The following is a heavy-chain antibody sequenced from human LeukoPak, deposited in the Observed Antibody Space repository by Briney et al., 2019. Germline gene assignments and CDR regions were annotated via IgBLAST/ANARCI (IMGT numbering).Heavy chain of an antibody. CDR1: GVTFSKYW. CDR2: INTDGTVT. CDR3: ATKQWLAPPPDS. J-gene: IGHJ4*02. D-gene: IGHD6-19*01. V-gene: IGHV3-74*01. Sequence: GGSLTLSCAASGVTFSKYWMLWVRQAPGKGLERVSRINTDGTVTTYADSVKGRFTVSRDNADNTMFLQMNSVRDEDTAVYYCATKQWLAPPPDSWGQGTPVTVSS.